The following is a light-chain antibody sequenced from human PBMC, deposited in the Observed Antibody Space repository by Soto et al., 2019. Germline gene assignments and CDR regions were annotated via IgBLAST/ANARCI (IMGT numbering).Light chain of an antibody. J-gene: IGKJ5*01. Sequence: EIVLKQSPGTLSLSPGKRATLSCRASQSVSSSYLAWYQQKPGQAPRLPIYGPSGRAPGIPDRFSGSGSGTDFTLTISRLEPVDFAVYYCQQYGSSPPVTFGQGTRLEIK. V-gene: IGKV3-20*01. CDR3: QQYGSSPPVT. CDR1: QSVSSSY. CDR2: GPS.